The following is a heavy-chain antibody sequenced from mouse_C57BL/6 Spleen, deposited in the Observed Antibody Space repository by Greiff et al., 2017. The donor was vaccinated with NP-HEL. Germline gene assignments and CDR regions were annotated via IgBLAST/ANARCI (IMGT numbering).Heavy chain of an antibody. Sequence: VQLQQSGAELVKPGASVKISCKASGYAFSSYWMNWVKQRPGKGLEWIGQIYPGDGDTNYNGKFKGKATLTADKSSSTAYMQLSSLTSEDSAVEVCARRNYDCSSLYAMDYWGQGTSVTVAS. CDR2: IYPGDGDT. D-gene: IGHD1-1*01. V-gene: IGHV1-80*01. CDR3: ARRNYDCSSLYAMDY. J-gene: IGHJ4*01. CDR1: GYAFSSYW.